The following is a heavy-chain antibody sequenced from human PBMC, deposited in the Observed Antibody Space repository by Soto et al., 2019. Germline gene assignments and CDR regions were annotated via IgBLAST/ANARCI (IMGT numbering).Heavy chain of an antibody. V-gene: IGHV4-39*01. D-gene: IGHD1-26*01. CDR3: ATQEVGGSYVYTFDP. J-gene: IGHJ5*02. Sequence: QLQLQESGPGLVKPSETLSLTCTVSGGSISSSNYYWGWIRQPPGKGLGWIGSIYYSGSTYYNPALKLRFTISVDTSKNQFSLKLSSVTAADTAVYYCATQEVGGSYVYTFDPWGQGTLVTVSS. CDR2: IYYSGST. CDR1: GGSISSSNYY.